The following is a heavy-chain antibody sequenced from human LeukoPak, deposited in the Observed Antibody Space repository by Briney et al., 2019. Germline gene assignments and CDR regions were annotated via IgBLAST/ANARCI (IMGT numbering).Heavy chain of an antibody. D-gene: IGHD3-10*01. Sequence: PGGSLRLSCAASGFSFSNYWMSWVRQAPGKGLEWVAYIKQDGSEKDYVDSVKGRLTLSRDNAKESVYLQMNSLRAEDTAVYYCASGYYGNVFDYWGQGTLVTVSS. CDR3: ASGYYGNVFDY. CDR1: GFSFSNYW. V-gene: IGHV3-7*01. J-gene: IGHJ4*02. CDR2: IKQDGSEK.